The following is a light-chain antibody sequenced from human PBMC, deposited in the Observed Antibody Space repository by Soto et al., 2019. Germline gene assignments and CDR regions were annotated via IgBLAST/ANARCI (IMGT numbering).Light chain of an antibody. V-gene: IGKV3-15*01. CDR2: GAT. J-gene: IGKJ1*01. Sequence: VMTQSPATLSVSPGERATLSCRASLSVGTNLAWYQQKPGQPPRLLIYGATTRATGIPARFSGSGSGTDFTLTIRSLQSEDFAVYFWQHHNNWPPGTFGQGTRVEIK. CDR3: QHHNNWPPGT. CDR1: LSVGTN.